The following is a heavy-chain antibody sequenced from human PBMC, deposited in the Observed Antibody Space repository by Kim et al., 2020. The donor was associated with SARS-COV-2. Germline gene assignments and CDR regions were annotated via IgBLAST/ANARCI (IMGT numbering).Heavy chain of an antibody. J-gene: IGHJ6*02. CDR3: ARDERWLVNNKYYYGMDV. V-gene: IGHV3-48*02. CDR2: ISSSSSTI. CDR1: GFTFSTYS. D-gene: IGHD6-19*01. Sequence: GGSLRLSCAASGFTFSTYSMNWVRQAPGKGLEWVSYISSSSSTIYYADSVTGRFTISRDNAKNSLYLQMNSLRDEDTAMYYCARDERWLVNNKYYYGMDVWGQGTTVTVSS.